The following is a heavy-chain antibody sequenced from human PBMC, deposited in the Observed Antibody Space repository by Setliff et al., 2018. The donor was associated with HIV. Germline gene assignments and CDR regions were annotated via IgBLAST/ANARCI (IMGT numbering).Heavy chain of an antibody. CDR2: IYYSGGT. CDR3: AGVPTNPDFYYYYRDV. J-gene: IGHJ6*03. CDR1: GGSISSGCYY. Sequence: PSETLSLTCTASGGSISSGCYYWSWIRQHPGKGLEWIGYIYYSGGTYYNPSLKSRVTISVDTSKNQFSLKLSSVTAADTAVYYCAGVPTNPDFYYYYRDVWGKGTGVTVPS. V-gene: IGHV4-31*03.